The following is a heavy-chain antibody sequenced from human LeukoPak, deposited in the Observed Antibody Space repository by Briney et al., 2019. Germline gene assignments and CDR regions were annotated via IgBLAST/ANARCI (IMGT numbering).Heavy chain of an antibody. D-gene: IGHD3-10*01. V-gene: IGHV4-34*01. CDR2: INHSGST. CDR3: ARLLRLVRGVTPYYYGMDV. Sequence: PSETLSLTCAVYGGSFSGYYWSWIRQPPGKGLEWIGEINHSGSTNYNPSLKSRVTISVDTSKNQFSLKLSSVTAADTAVYYCARLLRLVRGVTPYYYGMDVWGQGTTVTVSS. CDR1: GGSFSGYY. J-gene: IGHJ6*02.